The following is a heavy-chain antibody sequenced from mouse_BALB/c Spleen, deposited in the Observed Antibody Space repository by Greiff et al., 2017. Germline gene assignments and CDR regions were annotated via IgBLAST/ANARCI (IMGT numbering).Heavy chain of an antibody. V-gene: IGHV5-4*02. D-gene: IGHD1-1*01. CDR3: ARDNYGSSYFFDY. Sequence: EVMLVESGGGLVKPGGSLKLSCAASGFTFSDYYMYWVRQTPEKRLEWVATISDGGSYNYYPDSVKGRFTISRDNAKNHLYLQMSSLKTEDTAMYYCARDNYGSSYFFDYWGQGTTLTVSS. J-gene: IGHJ2*01. CDR1: GFTFSDYY. CDR2: ISDGGSYN.